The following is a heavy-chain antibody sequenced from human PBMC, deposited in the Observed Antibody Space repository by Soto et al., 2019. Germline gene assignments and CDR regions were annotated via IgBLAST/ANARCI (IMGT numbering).Heavy chain of an antibody. D-gene: IGHD3-3*01. Sequence: QVQLVQSGAAVQKPGASVKISCKASGYSFTSYFMHWVRQAPGQGPEWMGIIDPDGGSTSYAQKFQGRVTMTTDTSTSTVYVELSSLRSEDTAVYCCASLIGVDTLRDYWGQGTLVTVSS. V-gene: IGHV1-46*01. CDR3: ASLIGVDTLRDY. CDR2: IDPDGGST. J-gene: IGHJ4*02. CDR1: GYSFTSYF.